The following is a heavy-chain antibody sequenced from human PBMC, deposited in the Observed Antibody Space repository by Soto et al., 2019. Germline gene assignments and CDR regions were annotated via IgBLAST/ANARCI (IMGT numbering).Heavy chain of an antibody. CDR2: ISAYNGNT. V-gene: IGHV1-18*01. CDR1: GYTFTSYG. Sequence: GASVKVSCKASGYTFTSYGISWVRQAPGQGLEWMGWISAYNGNTNYAQKLQGRVTMTTDTSTSTAYMELRSLRSDDTAVYYCARDDPSYDILTGYYGPFDCWGQGTLVTVSS. CDR3: ARDDPSYDILTGYYGPFDC. J-gene: IGHJ4*02. D-gene: IGHD3-9*01.